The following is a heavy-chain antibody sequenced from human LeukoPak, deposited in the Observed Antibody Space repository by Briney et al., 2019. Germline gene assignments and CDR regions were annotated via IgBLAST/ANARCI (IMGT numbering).Heavy chain of an antibody. D-gene: IGHD2-8*01. V-gene: IGHV1-2*02. CDR1: GYTFTGSY. CDR2: INPNSGST. J-gene: IGHJ4*02. CDR3: ARVAYCTKGVCINFDL. Sequence: GASVKVSCKASGYTFTGSYIRWMRQAPGQGLEWMGWINPNSGSTKYAQKFQGRVTVTRDTSTSTAYMELSGLRADDTAVYYCARVAYCTKGVCINFDLWGQGTLVTVSS.